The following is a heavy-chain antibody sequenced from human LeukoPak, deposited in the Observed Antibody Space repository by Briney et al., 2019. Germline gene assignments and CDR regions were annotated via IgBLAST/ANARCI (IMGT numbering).Heavy chain of an antibody. J-gene: IGHJ6*02. CDR1: GYTFTSYD. D-gene: IGHD5-24*01. CDR2: MNPNSGNT. V-gene: IGHV1-8*01. CDR3: ARGIDGWYYYYYGMGV. Sequence: ASVKVSCKASGYTFTSYDINWVRQATGQGLEWMGWMNPNSGNTGYAQKFQGRVTMTRNTSISTAYMELSSLRSEDTAVYYCARGIDGWYYYYYGMGVWGQGTTVTVSS.